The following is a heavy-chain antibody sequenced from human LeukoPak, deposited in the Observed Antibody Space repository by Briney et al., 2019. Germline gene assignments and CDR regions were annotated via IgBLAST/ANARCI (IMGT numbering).Heavy chain of an antibody. CDR1: GFTFSSYG. D-gene: IGHD6-6*01. CDR2: ISDSGATR. V-gene: IGHV3-48*01. Sequence: GGSLRLSCAASGFTFSSYGMNWVRQTPGKGLEWVSFISDSGATRKYADSVEGRFSISRDNAKNSLYLQMNSLRAEDTAMYYCMRGFSSSSGSYWGQGTLVTVSS. CDR3: MRGFSSSSGSY. J-gene: IGHJ4*02.